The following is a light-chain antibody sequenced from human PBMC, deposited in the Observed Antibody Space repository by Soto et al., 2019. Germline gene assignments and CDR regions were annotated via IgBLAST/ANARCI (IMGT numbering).Light chain of an antibody. J-gene: IGLJ1*01. CDR2: SSN. V-gene: IGLV1-44*01. CDR3: AAWDDSLNGFD. Sequence: SGSSSNIGSNSVNGYQQLPGTAPKLLIQSSNKRPSGVPDRFSGSKSGISGSLAISGLQSEDEAHYYCAAWDDSLNGFDFGTGTKVNV. CDR1: SSNIGSNS.